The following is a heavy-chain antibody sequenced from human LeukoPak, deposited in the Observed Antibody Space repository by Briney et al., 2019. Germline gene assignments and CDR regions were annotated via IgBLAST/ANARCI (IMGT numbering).Heavy chain of an antibody. D-gene: IGHD3-9*01. CDR3: ARDRRYFDWLPTPDDAFDI. J-gene: IGHJ3*02. V-gene: IGHV3-48*03. Sequence: AGGSLRLSCAASGFIFSSYEMNWVRQAPGKGLEWVSYISSSGSTIYYADSVKGRFTISRDNAKNSLYLQMNSLRAEDTAVYYCARDRRYFDWLPTPDDAFDIWGQGTMVTVSS. CDR1: GFIFSSYE. CDR2: ISSSGSTI.